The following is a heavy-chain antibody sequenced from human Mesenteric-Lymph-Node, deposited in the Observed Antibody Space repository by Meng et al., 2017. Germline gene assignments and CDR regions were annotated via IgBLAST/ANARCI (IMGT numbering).Heavy chain of an antibody. CDR1: GGTFSSYA. Sequence: SVKVSCKASGGTFSSYAISWVRQAPGQGLEWMGGIIPIFGTANYAQKFQGRVTITTDESTSTAYMELSSLRSEYTAVYYCARLAYYDILTGSLYGMDVWGQGTTVTVSS. J-gene: IGHJ6*02. CDR3: ARLAYYDILTGSLYGMDV. V-gene: IGHV1-69*05. CDR2: IIPIFGTA. D-gene: IGHD3-9*01.